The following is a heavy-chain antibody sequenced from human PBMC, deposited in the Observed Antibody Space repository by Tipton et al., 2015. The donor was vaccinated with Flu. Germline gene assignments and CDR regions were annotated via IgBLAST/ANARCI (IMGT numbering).Heavy chain of an antibody. Sequence: TLSLTCTVSGVSINSSNYYWAWIRQPPGKGLEWIGSVYFSGTNYYNRSLKRRVTISIDTSKNQFSLKMNSVTAADTAVYYCARDLWNDRRAYYYHGVDVWGRGTTVTVSS. CDR1: GVSINSSNYY. D-gene: IGHD1-1*01. CDR3: ARDLWNDRRAYYYHGVDV. CDR2: VYFSGTN. V-gene: IGHV4-39*07. J-gene: IGHJ6*02.